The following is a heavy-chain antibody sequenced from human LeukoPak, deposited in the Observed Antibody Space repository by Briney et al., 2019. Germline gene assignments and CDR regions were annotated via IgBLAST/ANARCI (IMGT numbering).Heavy chain of an antibody. CDR3: ARDAGDGYTS. D-gene: IGHD5-18*01. Sequence: ASVKVSCKASGYTFTSYGISWVRQAPGQGREWMGWISAYNGNTNYAQKLQGRVTMTTDTSTSTAYMEVRSLRYDDTAVLYCARDAGDGYTSWGQGTLVTVSS. CDR1: GYTFTSYG. J-gene: IGHJ5*02. V-gene: IGHV1-18*01. CDR2: ISAYNGNT.